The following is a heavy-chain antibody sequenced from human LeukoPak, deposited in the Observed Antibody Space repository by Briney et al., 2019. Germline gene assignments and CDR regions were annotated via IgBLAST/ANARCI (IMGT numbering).Heavy chain of an antibody. J-gene: IGHJ6*03. CDR1: GGSISSYY. Sequence: SETLSLTCTVSGGSISSYYWSWIRQPPGKGLEWIGYIYYSGSTNYNPSLKSRVTISVDTSKNQFSLKLSSVTAADTAVYYCARREPVTTPYYYYYMDVWGKGTTVTVSS. CDR2: IYYSGST. CDR3: ARREPVTTPYYYYYMDV. D-gene: IGHD4-17*01. V-gene: IGHV4-59*08.